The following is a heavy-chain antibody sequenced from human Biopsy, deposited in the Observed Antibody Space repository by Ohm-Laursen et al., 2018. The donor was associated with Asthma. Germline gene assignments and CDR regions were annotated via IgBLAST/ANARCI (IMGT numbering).Heavy chain of an antibody. Sequence: SLRLSCSAPGFTFGDYWMSWVRQVPGKGLEWVANIKHDGTEKNHVDSLKGRFTISRDNAKNSLYLQMNSLRVEDTAVYYCARTFHFWSPYHAEHYQLWGQGTLVTVPS. J-gene: IGHJ1*01. CDR3: ARTFHFWSPYHAEHYQL. V-gene: IGHV3-7*01. CDR1: GFTFGDYW. D-gene: IGHD3-3*02. CDR2: IKHDGTEK.